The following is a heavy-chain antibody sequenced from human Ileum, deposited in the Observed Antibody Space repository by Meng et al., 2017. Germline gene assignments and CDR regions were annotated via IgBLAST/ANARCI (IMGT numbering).Heavy chain of an antibody. CDR3: ATSNDRDVYYLGY. Sequence: VELEESGPRLVKPSGTLSLPCAVSGTWWSWVRQPPGKGLEWIGEIFQSGRTNYNPPLKSRVTISIDKSKSQISLQLSAVTAADTAVYSCATSNDRDVYYLGYWGQGTLVTVSS. V-gene: IGHV4-4*02. J-gene: IGHJ4*02. CDR1: GTW. D-gene: IGHD3-22*01. CDR2: IFQSGRT.